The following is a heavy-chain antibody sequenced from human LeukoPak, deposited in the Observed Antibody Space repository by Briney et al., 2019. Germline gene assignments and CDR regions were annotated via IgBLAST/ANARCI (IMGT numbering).Heavy chain of an antibody. CDR1: GFTFSSYN. Sequence: GGSLRLSCAASGFTFSSYNMNWVRQAPGKGLEWVSYISSSSSPIYYADSVKGRFTISRDNAKNSLYLQMNSLRAEDTAVYYCAKAHYYDSSGLTLFDYWGQGTLVTVSS. D-gene: IGHD3-22*01. J-gene: IGHJ4*02. CDR3: AKAHYYDSSGLTLFDY. CDR2: ISSSSSPI. V-gene: IGHV3-48*01.